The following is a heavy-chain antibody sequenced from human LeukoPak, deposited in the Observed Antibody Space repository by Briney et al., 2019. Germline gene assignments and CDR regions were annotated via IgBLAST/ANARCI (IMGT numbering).Heavy chain of an antibody. Sequence: GGSLRLSCAASGFKFDDYGMSWVRQAPGKGLEWVAFIWYDGSNKYYADSVKGRFTISRDNSKNTLYLQMNSLRAEDTAVYYCARARTTRGFDYWGQGTLVTVSS. CDR3: ARARTTRGFDY. V-gene: IGHV3-33*08. J-gene: IGHJ4*02. D-gene: IGHD4-17*01. CDR1: GFKFDDYG. CDR2: IWYDGSNK.